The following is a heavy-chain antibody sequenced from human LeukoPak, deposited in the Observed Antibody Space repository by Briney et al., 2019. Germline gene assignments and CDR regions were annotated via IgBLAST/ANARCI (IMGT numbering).Heavy chain of an antibody. V-gene: IGHV5-51*01. Sequence: ESVKISCEGSGYRFTNYWIGWVRQMPGKGLEWMGIIYPGDSDSRYSPSFQGQVTISADKSISTTYLQWSSLKASDTAIYYCARLFSTTLWYFDLWGRGTLVTVSS. CDR2: IYPGDSDS. CDR3: ARLFSTTLWYFDL. J-gene: IGHJ2*01. D-gene: IGHD2-2*01. CDR1: GYRFTNYW.